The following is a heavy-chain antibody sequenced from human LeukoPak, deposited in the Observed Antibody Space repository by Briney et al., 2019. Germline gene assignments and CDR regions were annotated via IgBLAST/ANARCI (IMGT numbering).Heavy chain of an antibody. CDR3: ARGDYCGGACYPDDGWFDP. J-gene: IGHJ5*02. D-gene: IGHD2-21*02. CDR2: IYRSATT. CDR1: GGSFTSGGFS. V-gene: IGHV4-30-2*01. Sequence: SETLSLTCAVSGGSFTSGGFSWNWLRQPPGLGLEWLGYIYRSATTYYNPSLGSRVTISVDRFKNQFSLKLSSVTAADTAVYYCARGDYCGGACYPDDGWFDPWGQGTLVTVSS.